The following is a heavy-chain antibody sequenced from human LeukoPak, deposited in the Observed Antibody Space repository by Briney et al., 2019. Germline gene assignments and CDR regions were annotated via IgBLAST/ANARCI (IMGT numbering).Heavy chain of an antibody. Sequence: SKTLSLTCAISGDSVSSNSDAWNWIRQSPSRGLEWLGRTYYRSKWYNDYAVSVKSRLTITADTSKNQFSLQLNSVTPEDTAVYYCARSISGLGDWGQGTLVTVSS. CDR2: TYYRSKWYN. D-gene: IGHD3-16*01. V-gene: IGHV6-1*01. J-gene: IGHJ4*02. CDR3: ARSISGLGD. CDR1: GDSVSSNSDA.